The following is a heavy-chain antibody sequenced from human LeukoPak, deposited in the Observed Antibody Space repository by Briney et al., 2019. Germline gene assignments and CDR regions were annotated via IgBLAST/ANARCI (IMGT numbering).Heavy chain of an antibody. CDR1: GGTFSSYA. CDR3: ARGDCTNGVCFDY. J-gene: IGHJ4*02. V-gene: IGHV1-69*13. Sequence: GASVKVSCKASGGTFSSYAISWVRQAPGQGLEWMGGIIPIFGTANYAQKFQGRVTITADESTSTAYMELSSLRSEDTAVYYCARGDCTNGVCFDYWGKGTLVTVSS. CDR2: IIPIFGTA. D-gene: IGHD2-8*01.